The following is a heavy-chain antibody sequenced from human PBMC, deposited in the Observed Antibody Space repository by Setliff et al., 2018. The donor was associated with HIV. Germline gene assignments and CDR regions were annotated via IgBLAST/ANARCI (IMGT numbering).Heavy chain of an antibody. CDR1: GFTFSSYA. V-gene: IGHV3-23*01. CDR3: AKDGISGGAYPPYYFDY. D-gene: IGHD2-15*01. Sequence: GGSLRLSCAASGFTFSSYAMSWVRQAPGKGLEWVSVVSGSGDNTFYADSVKGRFTTSRDNSKNTLYLQMNRLRVEDTAVYYCAKDGISGGAYPPYYFDYWGHGTLVTVSS. CDR2: VSGSGDNT. J-gene: IGHJ4*01.